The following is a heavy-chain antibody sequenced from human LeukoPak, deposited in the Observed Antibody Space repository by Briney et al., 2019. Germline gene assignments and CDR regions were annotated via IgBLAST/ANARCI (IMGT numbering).Heavy chain of an antibody. CDR1: GGSISSYY. CDR3: ARLQENRIGRTIGAYYNYYMDV. D-gene: IGHD1-26*01. Sequence: SETLSLTCTVSGGSISSYYWSWIRQPPGKGLDWIGYIYYSGSTKYNPSLKSRVTISVDTSKNQFSLKLSSVTAADTAVYYCARLQENRIGRTIGAYYNYYMDVWGKGTTVTVSS. J-gene: IGHJ6*03. CDR2: IYYSGST. V-gene: IGHV4-59*08.